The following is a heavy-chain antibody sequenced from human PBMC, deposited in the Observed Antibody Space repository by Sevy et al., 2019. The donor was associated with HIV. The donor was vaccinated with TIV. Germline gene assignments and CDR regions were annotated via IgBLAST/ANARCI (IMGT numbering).Heavy chain of an antibody. CDR2: LSSFGEDT. CDR1: GFPFSEYA. D-gene: IGHD2-15*01. CDR3: AKMGKAYSRWDGMDA. V-gene: IGHV3-23*01. J-gene: IGHJ6*02. Sequence: GGSLRLSCAASGFPFSEYAMSWVRQAPGKGLEWVSGLSSFGEDTYYADSVKGRFTISRDNSDNTLHLQMSSLRDEDRAIYYCAKMGKAYSRWDGMDAWGQGTTVTVSS.